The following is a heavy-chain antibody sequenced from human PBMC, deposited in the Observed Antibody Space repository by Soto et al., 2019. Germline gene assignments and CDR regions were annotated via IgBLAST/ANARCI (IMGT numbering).Heavy chain of an antibody. CDR3: ARLMGTSFDL. D-gene: IGHD2-8*01. V-gene: IGHV3-72*01. J-gene: IGHJ4*02. Sequence: EVQLVESGGGLVQPGGSLRLSCAASGYIFSDYYIDWVRQAPGKGLEWVGRARNRVSGYTTAHAASVEGRFAISRDDSKNSVYLQMSSLKVDDTAVYFCARLMGTSFDLWGQGTLVTVSS. CDR2: ARNRVSGYTT. CDR1: GYIFSDYY.